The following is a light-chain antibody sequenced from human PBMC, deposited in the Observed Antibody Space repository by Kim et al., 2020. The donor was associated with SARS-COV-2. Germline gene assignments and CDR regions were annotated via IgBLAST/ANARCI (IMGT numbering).Light chain of an antibody. V-gene: IGKV3-11*01. Sequence: LSPGERATLSCRASQSVGTYLAWYQQKPGQAPRLLIYEASNRATGIPARFSGSGSGTDFTLTISSLEPEDFAVYYCQQSSDWPLTFGGGTKVDIK. CDR2: EAS. CDR1: QSVGTY. CDR3: QQSSDWPLT. J-gene: IGKJ4*01.